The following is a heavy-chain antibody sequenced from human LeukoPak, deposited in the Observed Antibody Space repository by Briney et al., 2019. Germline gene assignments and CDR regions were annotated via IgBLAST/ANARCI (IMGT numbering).Heavy chain of an antibody. CDR1: GGSISSYY. J-gene: IGHJ4*02. V-gene: IGHV4-59*08. CDR2: IYYSGST. D-gene: IGHD2-2*01. CDR3: ARQEGYCSSTSCYYYFDY. Sequence: EPSETLSLTCTVSGGSISSYYWSWIRQPPGKGLEWVGYIYYSGSTNYNPSLKSRVTISVDTSKSQFSLKLSSVTAADTAVYYCARQEGYCSSTSCYYYFDYWGQGTLVTVSS.